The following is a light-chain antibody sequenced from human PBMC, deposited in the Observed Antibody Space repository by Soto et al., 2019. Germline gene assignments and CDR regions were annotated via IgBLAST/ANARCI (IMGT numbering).Light chain of an antibody. CDR1: SSSIGSNY. CDR3: AAWDDTLSGLV. J-gene: IGLJ2*01. CDR2: RAD. V-gene: IGLV1-47*01. Sequence: QSVLTQPPSASGAPGQTVTISCCGRSSSIGSNYVYWYQQLPETAPRLLLYRADQRPSGIPDRFSGSKSGTSASLAISGLRSEDESDYYCAAWDDTLSGLVFGGGTKLTVL.